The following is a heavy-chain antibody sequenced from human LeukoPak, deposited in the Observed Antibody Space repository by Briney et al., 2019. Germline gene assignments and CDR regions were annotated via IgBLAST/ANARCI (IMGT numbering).Heavy chain of an antibody. J-gene: IGHJ4*02. Sequence: PSQTLSLTCTVSGGSIISGGYYWRWIRQHPGKGLEWIGYIYYSGTTYYNPSLKGRVTISVDTSKNQFSLNLSSVADADTAVYYCAKRSANSGYFDYWGQGTLVTVSS. CDR1: GGSIISGGYY. CDR2: IYYSGTT. V-gene: IGHV4-31*03. CDR3: AKRSANSGYFDY. D-gene: IGHD4-23*01.